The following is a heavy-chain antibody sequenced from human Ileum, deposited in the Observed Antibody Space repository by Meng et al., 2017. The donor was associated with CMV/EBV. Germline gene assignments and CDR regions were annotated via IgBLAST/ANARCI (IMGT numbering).Heavy chain of an antibody. Sequence: GESLKISCVASGLTFNSYSMGWVRQAPGKGLEWVAAISGSGANSYYAESVKGRATISRDNSKNTLLLELNGLRAEDTAVYYCAKDRYFEPAHFDYWGQGTLVIVSS. CDR3: AKDRYFEPAHFDY. J-gene: IGHJ4*02. CDR1: GLTFNSYS. CDR2: ISGSGANS. D-gene: IGHD3-9*01. V-gene: IGHV3-23*01.